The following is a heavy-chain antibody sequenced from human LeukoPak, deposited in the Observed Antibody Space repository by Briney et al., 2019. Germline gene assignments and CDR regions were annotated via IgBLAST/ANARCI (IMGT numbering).Heavy chain of an antibody. CDR2: INPNSGGT. CDR1: GYTFTGYY. CDR3: ARDIERDNYYDSSGYLRPPPDDSGFDY. Sequence: ASVKVSCKASGYTFTGYYMHWVRQAPGQGLEWMGWINPNSGGTNRVTMTRDTSISTAYMELSRLRSDDTAVYYCARDIERDNYYDSSGYLRPPPDDSGFDYWGQGTLVTVSS. D-gene: IGHD3-22*01. V-gene: IGHV1-2*02. J-gene: IGHJ4*02.